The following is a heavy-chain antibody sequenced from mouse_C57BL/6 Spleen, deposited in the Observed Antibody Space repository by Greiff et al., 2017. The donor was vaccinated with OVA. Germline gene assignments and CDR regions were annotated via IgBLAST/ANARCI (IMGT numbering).Heavy chain of an antibody. J-gene: IGHJ4*01. Sequence: EVKVVESGGGLVQPGGSLKLSCAASGFTFSDYYMYWVRQTPGKRLEWVAYISNGGGSTYYPATVKGRFTISRDNAKNTLYLQMSRLKSEDTAMYYCARQGGALYSSFPYAMDYWGQGTSVTVSS. CDR3: ARQGGALYSSFPYAMDY. D-gene: IGHD1-1*01. V-gene: IGHV5-12*01. CDR1: GFTFSDYY. CDR2: ISNGGGST.